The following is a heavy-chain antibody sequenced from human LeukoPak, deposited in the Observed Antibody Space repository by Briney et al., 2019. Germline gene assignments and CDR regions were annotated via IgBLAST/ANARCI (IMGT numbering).Heavy chain of an antibody. V-gene: IGHV4-39*01. Sequence: SETLSLTCTVSGGSISSSSYYWGWIRQPPGKGLEWIGSIYYSGSTYYNPSLKSRVTISVDTSKNQFSLKLSSVTAADTAVYYCARHKSYDYAWGSYYFDYWGQGTLVTVSS. CDR1: GGSISSSSYY. CDR3: ARHKSYDYAWGSYYFDY. CDR2: IYYSGST. J-gene: IGHJ4*02. D-gene: IGHD3-16*01.